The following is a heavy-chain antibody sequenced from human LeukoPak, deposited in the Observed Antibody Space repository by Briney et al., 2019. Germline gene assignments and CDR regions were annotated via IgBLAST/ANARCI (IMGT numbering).Heavy chain of an antibody. J-gene: IGHJ4*02. D-gene: IGHD5-12*01. V-gene: IGHV3-21*01. Sequence: PGGSLRLSCAASGFTFSSYSMNWVRLAPGKGLEWVSSISSSSSYIYYADSVKGRFTISRDNAKNSLYLQMNSLRAEDTAVYYCARAAGGYDPFDYWGQGTLVTVSS. CDR3: ARAAGGYDPFDY. CDR2: ISSSSSYI. CDR1: GFTFSSYS.